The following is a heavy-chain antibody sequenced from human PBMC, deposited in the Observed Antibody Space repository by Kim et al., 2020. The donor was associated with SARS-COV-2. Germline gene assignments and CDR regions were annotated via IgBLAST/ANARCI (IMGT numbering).Heavy chain of an antibody. CDR2: IYYSGST. J-gene: IGHJ5*02. Sequence: SETLSLTCTVSGGSISSSSYYWGWIRQPPGKGLEWIGSIYYSGSTYYNPSLKSRVTISVDTSKNQFSLKLSSVTAADTAVYYCARHVQWELLPGWFDPWGQGTLVTVSS. V-gene: IGHV4-39*01. CDR1: GGSISSSSYY. CDR3: ARHVQWELLPGWFDP. D-gene: IGHD1-26*01.